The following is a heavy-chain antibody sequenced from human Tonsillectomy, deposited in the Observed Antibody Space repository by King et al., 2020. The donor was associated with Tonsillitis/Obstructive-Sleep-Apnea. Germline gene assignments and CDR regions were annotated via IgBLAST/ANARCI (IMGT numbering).Heavy chain of an antibody. Sequence: VQLVESGGGLVQPGGSLRLSCEASGFTFSSYAMSWVRQAPGKGLEWVAAISGSGGSTYYADSVKGRFTISRDNSKNTLYLQMNSLRAEDTAVYYCEKSRYSSSWYYYYYYFGMDVWGQGTTVTVCS. CDR1: GFTFSSYA. V-gene: IGHV3-23*04. CDR2: ISGSGGST. J-gene: IGHJ6*02. D-gene: IGHD6-13*01. CDR3: EKSRYSSSWYYYYYYFGMDV.